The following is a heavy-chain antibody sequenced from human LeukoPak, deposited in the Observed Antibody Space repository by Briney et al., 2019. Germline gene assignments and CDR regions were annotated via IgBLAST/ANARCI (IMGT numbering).Heavy chain of an antibody. CDR1: GYTFTSYA. CDR2: IIPIFGTA. J-gene: IGHJ6*03. D-gene: IGHD3-9*01. V-gene: IGHV1-69*06. CDR3: ARGPVLRYFDWLPKAYYYYYMDV. Sequence: GASVKVSCKASGYTFTSYAISWVRQAPGQGLEWMGGIIPIFGTANYAQKFQGRVTITADKSTSTAYMELSSLRSEDTAVYYCARGPVLRYFDWLPKAYYYYYMDVWGKGTTVTVPS.